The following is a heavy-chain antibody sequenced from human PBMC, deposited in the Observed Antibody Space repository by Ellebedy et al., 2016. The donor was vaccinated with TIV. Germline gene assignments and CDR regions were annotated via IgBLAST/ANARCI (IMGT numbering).Heavy chain of an antibody. D-gene: IGHD1-26*01. Sequence: PGGSLRLSCAASGFTFSSYAMSWVRQAPGKGLEWVSAISGSGGSTYYADSVKGRFTISRDNSKNTLYLQINSLRAEDTAVYYCAKGGLGSSKQGAFDYWGQGTLVTVSS. CDR2: ISGSGGST. J-gene: IGHJ4*02. CDR1: GFTFSSYA. V-gene: IGHV3-23*01. CDR3: AKGGLGSSKQGAFDY.